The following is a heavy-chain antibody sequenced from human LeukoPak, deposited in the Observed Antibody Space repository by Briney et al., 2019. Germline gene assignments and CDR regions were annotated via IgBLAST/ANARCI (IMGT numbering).Heavy chain of an antibody. CDR3: ARAGTYYYDSSSYYYKFDYFDY. V-gene: IGHV3-48*02. Sequence: GGSLRLSCAASGFTFSSYSMNWVRQAPGKGLEWVSYISSSSSTIYYADSVKGRFTISRDNAKNSLYLQMNSLRDEDTAVYYCARAGTYYYDSSSYYYKFDYFDYWGQGTLVTVSS. CDR1: GFTFSSYS. D-gene: IGHD3-22*01. CDR2: ISSSSSTI. J-gene: IGHJ4*02.